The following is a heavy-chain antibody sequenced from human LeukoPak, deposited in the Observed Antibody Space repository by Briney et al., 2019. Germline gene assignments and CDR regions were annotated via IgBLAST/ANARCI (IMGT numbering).Heavy chain of an antibody. V-gene: IGHV3-23*01. CDR1: GFAFNTYA. J-gene: IGHJ4*02. D-gene: IGHD6-13*01. CDR3: AKYPSMRSSSWFDY. Sequence: GGSLRLSCAASGFAFNTYAMSWVRQAPGKGLEWVSTISFSVANTYSADPVKGRFTISRDNSKNTLYLQMNSLRGDDTAVYYCAKYPSMRSSSWFDYWGQGTLVTVSS. CDR2: ISFSVANT.